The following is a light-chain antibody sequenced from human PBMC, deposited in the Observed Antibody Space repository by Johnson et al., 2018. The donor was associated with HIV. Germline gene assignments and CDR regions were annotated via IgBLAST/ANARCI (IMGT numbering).Light chain of an antibody. CDR1: TSNIGDHS. Sequence: QSVLTQPPSVSAAPGRWVTVSCSGTTSNIGDHSVSWFQHLPRGAPKLLIYENNKRPSGIPDRFSGSKSGTSATLDITGLQSGDEADYYCGTWDSSLSAHYIFGTGTKVTVL. V-gene: IGLV1-51*02. CDR2: ENN. CDR3: GTWDSSLSAHYI. J-gene: IGLJ1*01.